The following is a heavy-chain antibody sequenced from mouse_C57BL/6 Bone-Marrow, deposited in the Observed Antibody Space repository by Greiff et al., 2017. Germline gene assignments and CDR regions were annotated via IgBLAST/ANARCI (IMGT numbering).Heavy chain of an antibody. CDR3: ARHSDY. J-gene: IGHJ4*01. CDR1: GFTFSDYY. CDR2: ISNGGGST. Sequence: EVHLVESGGGLVQPGGSLKLSCAASGFTFSDYYMYWVRQTPEQRLEWVAYISNGGGSTYYPDTVKGRFTISRDNAKNTLYLQMSRLKSEDTAMYYCARHSDYWGQGTSVTVSS. V-gene: IGHV5-12*01.